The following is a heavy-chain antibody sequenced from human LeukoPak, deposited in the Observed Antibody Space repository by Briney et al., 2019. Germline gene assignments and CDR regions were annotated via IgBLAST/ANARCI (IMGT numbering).Heavy chain of an antibody. CDR1: GDSISTYY. V-gene: IGHV4-59*12. Sequence: SETLSLTCTVSGDSISTYYWNWIRQPPGKGLEWIGYIYHSGSTNYNPSLKSRVTISVDTSKNQFSLKLSSVTAADTAVYYCARRGSGSSWYFGANYYFDYWGQGTLVTVSS. J-gene: IGHJ4*02. CDR3: ARRGSGSSWYFGANYYFDY. D-gene: IGHD6-13*01. CDR2: IYHSGST.